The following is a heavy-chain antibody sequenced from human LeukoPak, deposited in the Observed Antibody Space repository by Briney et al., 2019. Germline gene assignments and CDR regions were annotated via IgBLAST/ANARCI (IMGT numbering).Heavy chain of an antibody. Sequence: GGSLRLSCEASGFTFSTYCMHWVRQAPGKGPMWVSRICPDGTVTNYADPVKARFIISRDNARNTVYLQMNSLRVEDTAVYYCVRDFRSADYWGQGTLVTVSS. J-gene: IGHJ4*02. CDR2: ICPDGTVT. CDR3: VRDFRSADY. CDR1: GFTFSTYC. V-gene: IGHV3-74*01.